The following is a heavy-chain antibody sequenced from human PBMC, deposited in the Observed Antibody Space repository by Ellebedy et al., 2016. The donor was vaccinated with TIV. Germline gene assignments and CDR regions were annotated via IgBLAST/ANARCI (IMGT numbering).Heavy chain of an antibody. CDR2: ISGSGGST. CDR1: GFIFSNYA. CDR3: AKLPEYYYDSSGYSAYFDY. D-gene: IGHD3-22*01. V-gene: IGHV3-23*01. J-gene: IGHJ4*02. Sequence: GESLKISCAASGFIFSNYAMSWVRQAPGKGLEWVSAISGSGGSTYYADSLTGRFTISRDNYKNTLYLQMNSLRAEDTAVYYCAKLPEYYYDSSGYSAYFDYWGQGTLVTVAS.